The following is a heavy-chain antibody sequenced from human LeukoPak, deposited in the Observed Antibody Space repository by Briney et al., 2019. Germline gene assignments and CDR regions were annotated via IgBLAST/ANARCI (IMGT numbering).Heavy chain of an antibody. D-gene: IGHD2-8*01. J-gene: IGHJ4*02. CDR2: IRYDGNDK. Sequence: GGSLRLSCAASGLTFSTYGMHWVRQAPGKGLEWVAFIRYDGNDKYYADSVKGRFTISRDNTKNTLFLQVNSLRVEDTAMYYCAKDGCTNGVCTNDYWGQGTLVTVSP. V-gene: IGHV3-30*02. CDR1: GLTFSTYG. CDR3: AKDGCTNGVCTNDY.